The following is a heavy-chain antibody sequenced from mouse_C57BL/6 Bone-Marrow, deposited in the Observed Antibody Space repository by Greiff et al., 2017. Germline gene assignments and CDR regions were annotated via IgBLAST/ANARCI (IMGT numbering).Heavy chain of an antibody. Sequence: QVQLQQSGAELVRPGTSVKVSCKASGYAFTNSLIEWVKQRPGQGLEWIGVINPGSGGTNYNEKFKGKATLTADKSSSTAYMQLSSLTSEDSAVYFCARPGTDDWGQGTTLTVSS. CDR2: INPGSGGT. V-gene: IGHV1-54*01. J-gene: IGHJ2*01. CDR1: GYAFTNSL. CDR3: ARPGTDD. D-gene: IGHD4-1*01.